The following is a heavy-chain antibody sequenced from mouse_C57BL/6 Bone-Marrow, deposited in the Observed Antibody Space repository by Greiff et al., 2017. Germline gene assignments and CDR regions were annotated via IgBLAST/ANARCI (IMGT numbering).Heavy chain of an antibody. Sequence: EVHLVESGGDLVKPGGSLKLSCAASGFTFSGYGMSWVRQTPDKGREWVATISSVGSYTYYPDSVKGRFTISRDNAKNTLYLQMSSLKSEDTAMYYCARQRIRAWFAYWGQGTLVTVSA. V-gene: IGHV5-6*01. D-gene: IGHD5-2*01. CDR2: ISSVGSYT. J-gene: IGHJ3*01. CDR1: GFTFSGYG. CDR3: ARQRIRAWFAY.